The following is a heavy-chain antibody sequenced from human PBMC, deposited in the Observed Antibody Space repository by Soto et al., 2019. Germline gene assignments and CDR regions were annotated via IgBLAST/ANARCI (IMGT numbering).Heavy chain of an antibody. CDR1: GFTFSSYA. Sequence: PGGSLRLSCAASGFTFSSYAMSWVRQAPGKGLEWVSAISGSGGSTYYADSVKGRFTISRDNSKNTLYLQMNSLRAEDTAVYYCAKDRTFGGVIDSFDYWGQGTLVTVSS. D-gene: IGHD3-16*02. CDR2: ISGSGGST. CDR3: AKDRTFGGVIDSFDY. J-gene: IGHJ4*02. V-gene: IGHV3-23*01.